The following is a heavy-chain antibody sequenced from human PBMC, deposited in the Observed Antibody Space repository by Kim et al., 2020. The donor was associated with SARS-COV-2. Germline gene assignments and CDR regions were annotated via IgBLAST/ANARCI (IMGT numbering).Heavy chain of an antibody. CDR1: GYTFTSYG. Sequence: ASVKVSCKASGYTFTSYGISWVRQAPGQGLEWMGWISAYNGNTNYAQKLQGRVTMTTDTSTSTAYMELRSLRSDDTAVYYCAGARDLLLWFGELFSWFDPWGQGTLVTVSS. CDR2: ISAYNGNT. J-gene: IGHJ5*02. CDR3: AGARDLLLWFGELFSWFDP. D-gene: IGHD3-10*01. V-gene: IGHV1-18*01.